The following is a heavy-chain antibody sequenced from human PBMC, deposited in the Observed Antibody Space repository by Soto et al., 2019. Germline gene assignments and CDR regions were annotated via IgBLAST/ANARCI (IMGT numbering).Heavy chain of an antibody. CDR1: GYIFTACY. V-gene: IGHV1-2*02. Sequence: ASVKVSCKASGYIFTACYIHWVRQAPGQGLEWVGWIDPNTGGTSYAQQFQGRVTMTRDTSIRTAYMELSRLRSDDTAVYFCARSTDSYDDSWGKGTXVPVSS. CDR2: IDPNTGGT. J-gene: IGHJ4*02. CDR3: ARSTDSYDDS. D-gene: IGHD5-18*01.